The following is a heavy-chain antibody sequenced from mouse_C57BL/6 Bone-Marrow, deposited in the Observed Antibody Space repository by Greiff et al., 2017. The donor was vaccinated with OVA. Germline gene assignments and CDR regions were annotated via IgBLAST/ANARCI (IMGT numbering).Heavy chain of an antibody. CDR2: IYPGSGST. CDR3: ARWRAY. CDR1: GYTFTSYW. J-gene: IGHJ3*01. V-gene: IGHV1-55*01. Sequence: QVQLQQPGAELVKPGASVKMSCKASGYTFTSYWITWVKQRPGQGLEWIGDIYPGSGSTNYNEKFKSKATLTLDTSSSTAYMQLSSLTSEDSAVYYCARWRAYWGQGTLVTVSA.